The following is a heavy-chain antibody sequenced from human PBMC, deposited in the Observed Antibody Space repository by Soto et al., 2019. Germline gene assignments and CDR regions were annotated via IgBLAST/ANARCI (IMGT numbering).Heavy chain of an antibody. V-gene: IGHV4-30-2*01. Sequence: SETLSLTCSVSGVSISSGGYSWSWIRQPPGKGLEWIGYIYHSGSTYYNPSLKSRVTISVDRSKNQFSLKLSSVTAADTAVYYCARDPGYWGQGTLVTVSS. CDR1: GVSISSGGYS. CDR2: IYHSGST. CDR3: ARDPGY. J-gene: IGHJ4*02.